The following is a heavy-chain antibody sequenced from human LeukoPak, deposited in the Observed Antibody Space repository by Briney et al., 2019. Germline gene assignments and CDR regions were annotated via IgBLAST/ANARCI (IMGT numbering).Heavy chain of an antibody. D-gene: IGHD2-2*01. Sequence: PSETLSLTCAVYGGSFSDYYWSWIRQPPGKGLEWIGEINHSGSTNYNPSLKSRVTISVDTSKNQFSLKLSSVTAADTAVYYSARGGSTLPSLYQLQRGDAFDIGGQGTMVTVSS. CDR1: GGSFSDYY. V-gene: IGHV4-34*01. CDR2: INHSGST. CDR3: ARGGSTLPSLYQLQRGDAFDI. J-gene: IGHJ3*02.